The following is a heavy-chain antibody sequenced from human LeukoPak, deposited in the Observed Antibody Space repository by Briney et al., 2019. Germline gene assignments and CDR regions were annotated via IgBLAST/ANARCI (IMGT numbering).Heavy chain of an antibody. CDR2: IYPGHSHP. V-gene: IGHV5-51*01. J-gene: IGHJ6*02. Sequence: IYPGHSHPRYSPSFQGQLTISADKSISTAYLQWSSLKASDTAMYYCAVGKHSNYYYGMDVWGQGTTVTVSS. D-gene: IGHD1-26*01. CDR3: AVGKHSNYYYGMDV.